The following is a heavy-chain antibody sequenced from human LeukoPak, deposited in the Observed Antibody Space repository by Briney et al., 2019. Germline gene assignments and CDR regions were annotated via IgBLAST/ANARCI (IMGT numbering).Heavy chain of an antibody. V-gene: IGHV4-31*03. Sequence: SETLSLTCTVSGGSISISSHYWGWIRQPPGKGLEWIGYIYYSGSTYYNPSLKSRVTISVDTSKNQFSLKLSSVTAADTAVYYCASGGDYYYGMDVWGQGTTVTVSS. CDR1: GGSISISSHY. J-gene: IGHJ6*02. CDR3: ASGGDYYYGMDV. CDR2: IYYSGST.